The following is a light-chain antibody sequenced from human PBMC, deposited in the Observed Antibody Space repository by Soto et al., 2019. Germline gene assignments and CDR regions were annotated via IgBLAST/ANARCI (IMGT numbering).Light chain of an antibody. CDR3: KSYTSKSTGV. Sequence: QSALTQPASVSGSPGQSITISCTGTSSDVGGYNYVSWYQQHPGKAPKLIIYEVSNRPSGVSNRFSGSKSGNTASLTISGLQAEVEADYYCKSYTSKSTGVFGTGTKLTVL. J-gene: IGLJ1*01. V-gene: IGLV2-14*01. CDR2: EVS. CDR1: SSDVGGYNY.